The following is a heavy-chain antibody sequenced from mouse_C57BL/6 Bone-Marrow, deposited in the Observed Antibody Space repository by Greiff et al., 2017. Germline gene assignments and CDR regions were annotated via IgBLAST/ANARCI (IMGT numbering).Heavy chain of an antibody. V-gene: IGHV1-74*01. CDR3: AMGGDYDGFDY. CDR2: IHPSDSDT. Sequence: QVQLKQPGAELVKPGASVKVSCKASGYTFTSYWMHWVKQRPGQGLEWIGRIHPSDSDTNYNQKFKGKATLTVDKSSSTAYMQLSSLTSEDSAVYYCAMGGDYDGFDYWGQGTTLTVSS. CDR1: GYTFTSYW. D-gene: IGHD2-4*01. J-gene: IGHJ2*01.